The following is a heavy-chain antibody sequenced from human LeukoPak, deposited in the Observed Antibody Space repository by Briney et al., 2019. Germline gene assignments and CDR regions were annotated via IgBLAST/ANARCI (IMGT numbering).Heavy chain of an antibody. D-gene: IGHD6-13*01. J-gene: IGHJ4*02. CDR2: ISGSGGST. V-gene: IGHV3-23*01. CDR1: GFTFRSYA. CDR3: AKTPSSSWYPRNHFDY. Sequence: GGSLRLSCAASGFTFRSYAMSWVRQAPGKGLEWVSAISGSGGSTYYADSVKGRFTISRDNSKNTLYLQMNSLRAEDTAVYYCAKTPSSSWYPRNHFDYWGQGTLVTVSS.